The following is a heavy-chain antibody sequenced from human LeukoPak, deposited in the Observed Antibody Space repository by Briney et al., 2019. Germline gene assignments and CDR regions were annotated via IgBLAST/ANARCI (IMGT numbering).Heavy chain of an antibody. D-gene: IGHD5-18*01. CDR3: ARHPDTAMVGSFDY. Sequence: GESLKISCQGSGYSFTSYWIGWVRPMPGKGLEWMGIIYPGDSDTRYSPSFQGQVTISADKSISTAYLQWSSLKASDTAMYYCARHPDTAMVGSFDYWGQGTLVTVSS. CDR1: GYSFTSYW. J-gene: IGHJ4*02. V-gene: IGHV5-51*01. CDR2: IYPGDSDT.